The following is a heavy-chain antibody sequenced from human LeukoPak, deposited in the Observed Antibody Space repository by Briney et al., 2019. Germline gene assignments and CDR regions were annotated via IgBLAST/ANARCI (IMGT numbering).Heavy chain of an antibody. V-gene: IGHV3-23*01. CDR1: GFTFSSYA. J-gene: IGHJ4*02. CDR3: AKVRTFFGSGVDF. CDR2: ISGSGGGT. D-gene: IGHD3-10*01. Sequence: GGSLRLSCAASGFTFSSYAMSWVRQAPGKGLEWVSHISGSGGGTYSADSVKGRFTISRDNSKNTLYLQMNSLRAEDTAVYYCAKVRTFFGSGVDFWGQGTLATVSS.